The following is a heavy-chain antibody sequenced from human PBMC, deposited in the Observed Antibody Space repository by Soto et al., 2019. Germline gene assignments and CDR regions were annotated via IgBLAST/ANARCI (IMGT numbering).Heavy chain of an antibody. CDR3: ARTLVDTLYYYYGMDV. Sequence: ASVKVSCKASGGTFSSYAISWVRQAPGQGLEWMGGIIPIFGTANYAQKFQGRVTITADESTSTAYMELSSLRSEDTAVYYCARTLVDTLYYYYGMDVWGQGTTVTVSS. J-gene: IGHJ6*02. V-gene: IGHV1-69*13. CDR2: IIPIFGTA. D-gene: IGHD6-6*01. CDR1: GGTFSSYA.